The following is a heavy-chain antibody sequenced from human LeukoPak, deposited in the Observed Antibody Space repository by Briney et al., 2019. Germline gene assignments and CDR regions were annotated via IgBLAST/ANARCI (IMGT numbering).Heavy chain of an antibody. CDR3: AKERDGDYVRYTHY. J-gene: IGHJ4*02. V-gene: IGHV3-23*01. Sequence: GGSLRLSCAASGFSFSDAWMNWVRQAPGKGLEWVSSISASGGGTYYADSVKGRFTISRDNSKNTLYLQLSSLRADDTAVYHCAKERDGDYVRYTHYWGQGTLVTVSS. D-gene: IGHD4-17*01. CDR2: ISASGGGT. CDR1: GFSFSDAW.